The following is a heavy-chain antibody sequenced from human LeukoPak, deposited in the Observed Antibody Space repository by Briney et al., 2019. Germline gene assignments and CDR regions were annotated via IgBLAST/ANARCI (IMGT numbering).Heavy chain of an antibody. Sequence: GGSLRLSCAASGFTFDDYAMHWVRQAPGKGLEWVSGISWNSGSTTYYADSVKGRFTISRDNIKNSVYLQMNSLRAEDTAVYYCVTGIYIAAALDYWGQGTPVTVSS. CDR3: VTGIYIAAALDY. CDR1: GFTFDDYA. V-gene: IGHV3-9*01. CDR2: ISWNSGSTT. J-gene: IGHJ4*02. D-gene: IGHD6-13*01.